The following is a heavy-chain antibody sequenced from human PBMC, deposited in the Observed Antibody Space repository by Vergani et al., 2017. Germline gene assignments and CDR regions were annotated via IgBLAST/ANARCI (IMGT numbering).Heavy chain of an antibody. Sequence: EVQLVESGGGLVQPGGSLRLSCAASGFTFSSYSMNWVRQAPGKGLEWVSSISSSSSYIYYADSVKGRFTISRDNAKNSLYLQMNSLRAEDTAVYYCARDRYYDSSGYFDAFDIWGQGTMVTVSS. CDR3: ARDRYYDSSGYFDAFDI. CDR1: GFTFSSYS. D-gene: IGHD3-22*01. J-gene: IGHJ3*02. V-gene: IGHV3-21*01. CDR2: ISSSSSYI.